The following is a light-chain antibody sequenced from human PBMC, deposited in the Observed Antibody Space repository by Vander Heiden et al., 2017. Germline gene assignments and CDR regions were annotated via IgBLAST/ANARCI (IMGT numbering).Light chain of an antibody. CDR2: DDS. Sequence: SYVLTQPPSGSVAPGQTAKITCGEKNIGSKSVHWYQQRPGQAPVLVVYDDSDRPSGIPERFSGSNSGNAATLTISRVEAGDEADYYCQVWDSTTDHHVFATGTKVTVL. V-gene: IGLV3-21*02. CDR1: NIGSKS. J-gene: IGLJ1*01. CDR3: QVWDSTTDHHV.